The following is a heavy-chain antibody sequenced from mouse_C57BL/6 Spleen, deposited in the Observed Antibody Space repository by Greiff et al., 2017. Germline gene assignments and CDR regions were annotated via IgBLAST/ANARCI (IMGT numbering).Heavy chain of an antibody. D-gene: IGHD2-5*01. CDR2: INYDGSST. CDR1: GFTFSDYY. CDR3: ARVSNYRYFDY. J-gene: IGHJ2*01. V-gene: IGHV5-16*01. Sequence: EVQLVESEGGLVQPGSSMKLSCTASGFTFSDYYMAWVRQVPEKGLEWVANINYDGSSTYYLDSLKSRFIISRDNAKNILYLQMSSLKSEDTATYYCARVSNYRYFDYWGQGTTLTVSS.